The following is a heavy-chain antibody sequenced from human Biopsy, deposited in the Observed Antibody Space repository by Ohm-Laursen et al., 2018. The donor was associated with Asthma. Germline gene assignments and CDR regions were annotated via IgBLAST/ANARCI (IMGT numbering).Heavy chain of an antibody. Sequence: SETLSLTCTVSGGSMSSSSYYWGWIRQPPGKGLEWMGGISYTGSPSHNRSLTSRVTFSIDTSKNLFSLKLTSVTAADTAVYYCARHWDWGSFFDYWGQGTPVTVSS. CDR3: ARHWDWGSFFDY. CDR1: GGSMSSSSYY. J-gene: IGHJ4*02. V-gene: IGHV4-39*01. CDR2: ISYTGSP. D-gene: IGHD7-27*01.